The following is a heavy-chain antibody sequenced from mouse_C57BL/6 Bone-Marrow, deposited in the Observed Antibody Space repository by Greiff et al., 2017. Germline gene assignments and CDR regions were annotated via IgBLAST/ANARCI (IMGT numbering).Heavy chain of an antibody. CDR2: IDPSGSYT. J-gene: IGHJ4*01. V-gene: IGHV1-69*01. CDR3: AREGPMAYGDYYAMDY. D-gene: IGHD6-5*01. CDR1: GYTFTSYW. Sequence: QVQLQQPGAELVMPGASVKLSCKASGYTFTSYWMHWVKQRPGQGLEWIGEIDPSGSYTNYNQKFKGKSTLPVDKSSSTAYMQLSILTSEDSAVYYGAREGPMAYGDYYAMDYWGQGTPVTVSS.